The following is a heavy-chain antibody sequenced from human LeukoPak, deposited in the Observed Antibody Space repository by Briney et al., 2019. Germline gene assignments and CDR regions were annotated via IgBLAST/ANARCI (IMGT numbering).Heavy chain of an antibody. CDR3: ARLGMGYYFDY. CDR1: GFTFSNYW. V-gene: IGHV3-7*01. J-gene: IGHJ4*02. Sequence: GGSLRLSCAASGFTFSNYWMSWVRQAPGKGLEWVANIKQDGGEKYYVDSVKGRFTISRDNAKNSLYLQMNSLRAEDTAVYYCARLGMGYYFDYWGQGTLVTVSS. CDR2: IKQDGGEK. D-gene: IGHD3-16*01.